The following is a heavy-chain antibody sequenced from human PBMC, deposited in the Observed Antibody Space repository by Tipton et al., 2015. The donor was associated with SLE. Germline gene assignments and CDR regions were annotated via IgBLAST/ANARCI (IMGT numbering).Heavy chain of an antibody. CDR1: GGSFSGYY. J-gene: IGHJ2*01. CDR3: ARDGSGWYEDNYWYFDL. CDR2: IYYSGST. D-gene: IGHD6-19*01. V-gene: IGHV4-59*01. Sequence: TLSLTCAVYGGSFSGYYWSWIRQPPGKGLEWIGYIYYSGSTNYNPSLKSRVTISVDTSKNQFSLKLSSVTAADTAVYYCARDGSGWYEDNYWYFDLWGRGTLVTVSS.